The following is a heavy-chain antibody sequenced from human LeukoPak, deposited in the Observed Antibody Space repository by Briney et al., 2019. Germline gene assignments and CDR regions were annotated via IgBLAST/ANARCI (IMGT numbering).Heavy chain of an antibody. CDR3: ARGQGRGGSSDWFDP. J-gene: IGHJ5*02. D-gene: IGHD3-10*01. V-gene: IGHV4-4*02. Sequence: SEPLSHTCAVAGGSTSNNKWWARFSQPPWKGLKRSGEIYHGGSTNFNPSLRSRVTISVDKSKNQSSLRLSSVTVADTAVYYCARGQGRGGSSDWFDPWGQGILVTVSS. CDR2: IYHGGST. CDR1: GGSTSNNKW.